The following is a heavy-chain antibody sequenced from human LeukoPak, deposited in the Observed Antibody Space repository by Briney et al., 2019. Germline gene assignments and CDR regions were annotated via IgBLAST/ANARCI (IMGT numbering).Heavy chain of an antibody. CDR2: IRSKANSYAT. CDR3: TSHPTYRKYYYYYMDV. CDR1: GFTYSGSA. J-gene: IGHJ6*03. V-gene: IGHV3-73*01. D-gene: IGHD4-11*01. Sequence: GGTLRLSCAASGFTYSGSAMHWVRQASGKGLEWVGRIRSKANSYATAYAASVKGRFTISRDDSKNTAYLQMNSLKTEDTAVCYCTSHPTYRKYYYYYMDVWGKGTTVTVSS.